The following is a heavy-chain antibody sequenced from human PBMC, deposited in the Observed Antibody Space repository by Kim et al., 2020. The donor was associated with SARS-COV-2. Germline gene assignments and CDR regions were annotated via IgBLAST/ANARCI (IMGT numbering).Heavy chain of an antibody. CDR1: GFTFSGSA. J-gene: IGHJ3*02. CDR3: TRQPYDYVWGSYIYAFDI. V-gene: IGHV3-73*01. D-gene: IGHD3-16*01. CDR2: IRSKANSYAT. Sequence: GGSLRLSCAASGFTFSGSAMHWVRQASGKGLEWVGRIRSKANSYATAYAASVKGRFTISRDDSKNTAYLQMNSLKTEDTAVYYCTRQPYDYVWGSYIYAFDIWGQGTMVTVSS.